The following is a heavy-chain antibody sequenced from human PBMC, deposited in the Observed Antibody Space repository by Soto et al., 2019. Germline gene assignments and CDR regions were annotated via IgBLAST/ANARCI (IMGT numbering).Heavy chain of an antibody. J-gene: IGHJ4*02. D-gene: IGHD2-15*01. CDR3: AKDLHCSGGSCYDD. CDR1: GFTFSSYA. Sequence: GGSLRLSCAASGFTFSSYAMSWVRQAPGKGLEWVSAISGSGGSTYYADSVKGRFTISRDNSKNTLYLQMNSLRAEDTAVYYCAKDLHCSGGSCYDDWGQGTLVTVYS. CDR2: ISGSGGST. V-gene: IGHV3-23*01.